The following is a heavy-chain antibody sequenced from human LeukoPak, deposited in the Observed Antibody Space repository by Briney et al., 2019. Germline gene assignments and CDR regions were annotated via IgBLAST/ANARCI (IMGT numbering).Heavy chain of an antibody. J-gene: IGHJ4*02. CDR1: GGSFSGYY. CDR3: ARPQGIFWSGYSY. CDR2: INHSGST. Sequence: SETLSLTCAVYGGSFSGYYWSWIRQPPGKGLEWIGEINHSGSTNYNPSLKSRVTISVDTSKNQFSLKLSSVTAADTAVYYCARPQGIFWSGYSYRGQGTLVAVSS. V-gene: IGHV4-34*01. D-gene: IGHD3-3*01.